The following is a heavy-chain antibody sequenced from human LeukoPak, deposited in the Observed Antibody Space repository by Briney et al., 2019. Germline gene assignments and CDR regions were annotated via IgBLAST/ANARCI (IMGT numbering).Heavy chain of an antibody. J-gene: IGHJ4*02. CDR1: GYTFTSYG. D-gene: IGHD5-18*01. Sequence: VASVKVSCKASGYTFTSYGISWVRQAPGQGLEWMGWISAYNGNTNYAQKLQGRVTTTTDTSTSTAYMELRSLRSDDTAVYYCARSVDTAMVSDFDYWGQGTLVTVSS. CDR2: ISAYNGNT. V-gene: IGHV1-18*01. CDR3: ARSVDTAMVSDFDY.